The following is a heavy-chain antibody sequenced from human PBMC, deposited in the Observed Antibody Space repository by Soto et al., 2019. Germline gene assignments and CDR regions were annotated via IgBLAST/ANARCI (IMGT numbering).Heavy chain of an antibody. D-gene: IGHD3-22*01. Sequence: GGSLRLSCAASGFTFSSYGMHWVRQAPGKGLEWVAVISYDGSNKYYADSVKGRFTISRDNSKNTLYLQMNSLRAEDTAVYYCAKGITMIVVVDGMDVWGKGTTVTVSS. CDR1: GFTFSSYG. V-gene: IGHV3-30*18. J-gene: IGHJ6*04. CDR3: AKGITMIVVVDGMDV. CDR2: ISYDGSNK.